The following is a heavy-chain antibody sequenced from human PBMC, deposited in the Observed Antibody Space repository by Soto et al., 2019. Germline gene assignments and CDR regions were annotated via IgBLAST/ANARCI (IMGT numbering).Heavy chain of an antibody. CDR3: ARDHGYCSGGSCYSGTISCFDP. J-gene: IGHJ5*02. Sequence: ASVKVSCKASGYTFTGYYMHWVRQAPGQGLEWMGWINPNSGGTNYAQKFQGWVTMTRDTSISTAYMELSRLRSDDTAVYYCARDHGYCSGGSCYSGTISCFDPWGQGTLVTVSS. V-gene: IGHV1-2*04. CDR2: INPNSGGT. D-gene: IGHD2-15*01. CDR1: GYTFTGYY.